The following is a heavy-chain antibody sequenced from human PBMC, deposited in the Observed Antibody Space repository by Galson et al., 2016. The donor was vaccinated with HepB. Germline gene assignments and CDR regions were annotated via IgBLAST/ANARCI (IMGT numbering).Heavy chain of an antibody. CDR3: AKVFMGTPYYGMGV. D-gene: IGHD7-27*01. CDR2: ISGSGGST. J-gene: IGHJ6*02. CDR1: EPIFNSFV. Sequence: SLRLSCAASEPIFNSFVMNWVRQAPGKGLEWVSRISGSGGSTHSADSVKGRFTISRDNSKNMLYLQMNSLRAEDTAVYFCAKVFMGTPYYGMGVWSQGTTVTVSS. V-gene: IGHV3-23*01.